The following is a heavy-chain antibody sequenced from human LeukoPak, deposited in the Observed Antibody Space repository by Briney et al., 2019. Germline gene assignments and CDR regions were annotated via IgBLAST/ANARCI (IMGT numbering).Heavy chain of an antibody. CDR2: ITGSGGTT. D-gene: IGHD1-1*01. Sequence: PGGSLRLSCAASGFTFSNNAMSWVRQAPGKGLEWVSAITGSGGTTYYADSVKGRFTISRDNSKNTLYLQMNSPRAEDTAVYYCAKGLHNTTPREIDYWGQGTLVTVSS. CDR3: AKGLHNTTPREIDY. CDR1: GFTFSNNA. J-gene: IGHJ4*02. V-gene: IGHV3-23*01.